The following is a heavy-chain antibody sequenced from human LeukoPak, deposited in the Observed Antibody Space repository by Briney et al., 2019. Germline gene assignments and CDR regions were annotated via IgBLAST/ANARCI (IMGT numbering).Heavy chain of an antibody. J-gene: IGHJ4*02. CDR2: ISYDGLNK. V-gene: IGHV3-30*19. D-gene: IGHD5-12*01. CDR1: GFTFSTSD. CDR3: AKGVRSGYDRLDF. Sequence: GGSLRLSCAASGFTFSTSDMLWVRQAPGKGLEWVAVISYDGLNKNYADSVKGRFTISRDNSKNTLYLQMNSLRVEDTAVYYCAKGVRSGYDRLDFWGQGTLVTVSS.